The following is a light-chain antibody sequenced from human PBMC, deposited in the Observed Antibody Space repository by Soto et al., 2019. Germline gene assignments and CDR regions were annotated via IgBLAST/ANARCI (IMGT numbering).Light chain of an antibody. CDR3: QQYGTSPRT. V-gene: IGKV3-20*01. J-gene: IGKJ1*01. CDR1: QSVSSNF. CDR2: GAS. Sequence: EIVFAQSPGPLSFSPGERAALSCRASQSVSSNFFAWYQQKPGQAPGLLIYGASSRATGIPDRFSGSGSGTDFTLTISRLEPEDFAVYYCQQYGTSPRTFGQGTKVDIK.